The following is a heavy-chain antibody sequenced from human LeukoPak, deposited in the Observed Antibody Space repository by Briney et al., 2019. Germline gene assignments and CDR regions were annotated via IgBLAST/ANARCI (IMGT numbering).Heavy chain of an antibody. D-gene: IGHD1/OR15-1a*01. CDR1: GFTFSTYT. V-gene: IGHV3-21*01. CDR2: ITSSSSHI. Sequence: GVLRLSCAASGFTFSTYTMNWVRQAPGKGLEWVSSITSSSSHIYYADSVKGRFTIPRDNGKNSLYLHMNSLRAEDTAVYYCARDPFGGNWNTEGFDYWGQGTLVTVSS. CDR3: ARDPFGGNWNTEGFDY. J-gene: IGHJ4*02.